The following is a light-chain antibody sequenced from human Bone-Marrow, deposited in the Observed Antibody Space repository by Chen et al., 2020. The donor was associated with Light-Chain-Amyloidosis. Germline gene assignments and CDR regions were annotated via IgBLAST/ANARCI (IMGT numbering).Light chain of an antibody. CDR1: QSVLYSSNNNNY. CDR2: WAS. J-gene: IGKJ5*01. V-gene: IGKV4-1*01. CDR3: QQYYSTPIT. Sequence: DIVMTQSPDSLAVSLGERATINCKSSQSVLYSSNNNNYLAWYQHKPGQPPKLLIYWASTRQFGVPDRFSGSGSGTDFTPTISSLQAEDVAVYYCQQYYSTPITFGQGTRLEIK.